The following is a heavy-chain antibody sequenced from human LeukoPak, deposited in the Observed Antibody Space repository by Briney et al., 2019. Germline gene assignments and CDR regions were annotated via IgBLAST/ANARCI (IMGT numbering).Heavy chain of an antibody. J-gene: IGHJ4*02. CDR1: GFTFSSYW. V-gene: IGHV3-7*01. CDR2: IKQDGSEK. D-gene: IGHD6-19*01. CDR3: ARDSSGWYYYFDY. Sequence: PGGSPRLSCAASGFTFSSYWMSWVRQAPGKGLEWVANIKQDGSEKYYVDSVKGRFTISRDNAKNSLYLQMNSLRAEDTAVYYCARDSSGWYYYFDYWGQGTLVTVSS.